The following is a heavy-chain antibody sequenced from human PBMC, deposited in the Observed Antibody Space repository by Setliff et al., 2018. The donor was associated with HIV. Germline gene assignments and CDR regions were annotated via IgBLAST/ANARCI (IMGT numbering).Heavy chain of an antibody. D-gene: IGHD4-17*01. CDR3: ARDRVDYGVSYMDV. CDR1: GFTFSSYA. CDR2: ISYDGSNK. Sequence: HPGGSLRLSCAASGFTFSSYAMHWVRQAPGKGLEWVAVISYDGSNKYYADSVKGRFTIFRDNSKNTLYLQMNSLRAEDTTVYYCARDRVDYGVSYMDVWGKGTTVTVSS. J-gene: IGHJ6*03. V-gene: IGHV3-30*01.